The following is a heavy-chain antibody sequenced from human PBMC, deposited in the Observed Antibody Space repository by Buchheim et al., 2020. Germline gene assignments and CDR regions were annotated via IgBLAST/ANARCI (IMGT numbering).Heavy chain of an antibody. J-gene: IGHJ3*02. D-gene: IGHD6-13*01. CDR2: IHPSDSDA. CDR1: GFSFISYW. V-gene: IGHV5-51*01. CDR3: VRHLAADDAFEI. Sequence: EVQLVQSGAEVKKPGESLRISCKGSGFSFISYWIGWARQTPGKGLEWMGIIHPSDSDARYSPSFQGQVTFSADKSVSTAYLQWSSLRAADTAIYYCVRHLAADDAFEIWGQGT.